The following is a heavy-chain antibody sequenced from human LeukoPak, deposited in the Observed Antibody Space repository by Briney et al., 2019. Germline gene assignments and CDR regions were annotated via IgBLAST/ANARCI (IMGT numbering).Heavy chain of an antibody. J-gene: IGHJ4*02. V-gene: IGHV1-2*02. CDR1: GYTFTGYY. D-gene: IGHD6-19*01. Sequence: ASVKVSCKASGYTFTGYYMHWVRQAPGQGLEWMGWINPNSGGTNYTQKFQGRVTMTRDTSISTAYMELSRLRSDDTAVSYCARGADSSGWKGEFDYWGQGTLVTVSS. CDR3: ARGADSSGWKGEFDY. CDR2: INPNSGGT.